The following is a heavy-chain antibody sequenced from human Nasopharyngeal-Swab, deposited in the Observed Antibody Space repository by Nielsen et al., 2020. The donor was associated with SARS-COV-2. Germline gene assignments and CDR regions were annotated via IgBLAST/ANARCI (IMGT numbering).Heavy chain of an antibody. D-gene: IGHD6-13*01. CDR3: ARGHGSSWYFDY. CDR2: IYYSGST. J-gene: IGHJ4*02. Sequence: SETLSLTCTVSGGSISNYYWSWIRQPPGKGLEWIGYIYYSGSTNYNPSLKSRVTISVDTSKNQFSLKLSSVTAADTAVYYCARGHGSSWYFDYWGQGTLVTVSS. CDR1: GGSISNYY. V-gene: IGHV4-59*13.